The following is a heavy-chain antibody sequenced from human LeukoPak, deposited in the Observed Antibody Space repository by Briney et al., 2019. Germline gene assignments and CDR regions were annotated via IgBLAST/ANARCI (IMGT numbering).Heavy chain of an antibody. CDR3: ARDRGYYDILTGYSGGSYFDY. V-gene: IGHV4-59*01. CDR2: IYYSGST. J-gene: IGHJ4*02. D-gene: IGHD3-9*01. Sequence: PSETLSLTCTVSGGSISSYYWSWIRQTPGKGLEWIGYIYYSGSTNYNPSLKSRVTISVDTSKNQFSLKLSSVTAADTAVYYCARDRGYYDILTGYSGGSYFDYWGQGTLVTVSS. CDR1: GGSISSYY.